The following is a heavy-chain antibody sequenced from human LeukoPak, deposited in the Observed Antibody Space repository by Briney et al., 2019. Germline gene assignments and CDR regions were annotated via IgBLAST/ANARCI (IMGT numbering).Heavy chain of an antibody. CDR3: ARRGSLGYSYGLYYFDY. CDR1: GGSISSYY. D-gene: IGHD5-18*01. CDR2: IYYSGST. Sequence: SETLSLTCTVSGGSISSYYWSWIRQPPGKGLEWIGYIYYSGSTNYNPSLKSRVTISVDTSKNQFALKLSSVTAADTAVYYCARRGSLGYSYGLYYFDYWGQGTVVTVSS. V-gene: IGHV4-59*08. J-gene: IGHJ4*02.